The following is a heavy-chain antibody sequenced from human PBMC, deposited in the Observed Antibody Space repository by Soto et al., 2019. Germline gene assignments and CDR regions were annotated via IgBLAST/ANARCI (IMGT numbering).Heavy chain of an antibody. CDR3: ASQQLVLGYNWFDP. V-gene: IGHV4-31*03. Sequence: SETLSLTCTVSGGSISSGGYYWSWIRQHPGKGLEWIGYIYYSGSTYYNPPLKSRVTISVDTSKNQFSLKLSSVTAADTAVYYCASQQLVLGYNWFDPWGQGTLVTVSS. D-gene: IGHD6-13*01. CDR2: IYYSGST. CDR1: GGSISSGGYY. J-gene: IGHJ5*02.